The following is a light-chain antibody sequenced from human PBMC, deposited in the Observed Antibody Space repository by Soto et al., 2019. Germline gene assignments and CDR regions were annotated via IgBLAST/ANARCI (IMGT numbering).Light chain of an antibody. J-gene: IGKJ3*01. V-gene: IGKV1-5*03. CDR1: QSISSW. Sequence: DIQMTQSPSTLSASVGDRVTITCRASQSISSWLAWYQQKPGKAPKLLIYKASSLESGVPSRFSGSGSGTEVTLTISSLQHDDFATYFFQQSSVYPLTFGPGTEVDIK. CDR3: QQSSVYPLT. CDR2: KAS.